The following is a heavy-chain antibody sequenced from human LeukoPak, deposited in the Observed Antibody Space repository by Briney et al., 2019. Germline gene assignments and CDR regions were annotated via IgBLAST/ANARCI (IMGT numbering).Heavy chain of an antibody. CDR2: IYHNGNT. CDR3: ARVRYNYGDSDY. Sequence: SETLSLACAVSGYSLSSGYYWGWIRQPPGKGLEWIGTIYHNGNTYYNPSLKSRVTISVDTSKNQFSLKLSSVTPADTAVYYCARVRYNYGDSDYWGQGTLVTVSS. CDR1: GYSLSSGYY. D-gene: IGHD5-18*01. V-gene: IGHV4-38-2*01. J-gene: IGHJ4*02.